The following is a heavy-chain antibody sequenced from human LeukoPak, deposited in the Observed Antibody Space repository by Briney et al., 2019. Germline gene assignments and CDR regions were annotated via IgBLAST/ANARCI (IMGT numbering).Heavy chain of an antibody. J-gene: IGHJ4*02. Sequence: GASVKVSCKASGYTFTSYAMHWVRQAPGQRLEWMGWINAGNGNTKYSQKFQGRVTITRDTSASTAYMELSSLRSEDTAVYYCARLARGYSGYDFYYFDYWGQGTLVTVSS. D-gene: IGHD5-12*01. CDR2: INAGNGNT. V-gene: IGHV1-3*01. CDR3: ARLARGYSGYDFYYFDY. CDR1: GYTFTSYA.